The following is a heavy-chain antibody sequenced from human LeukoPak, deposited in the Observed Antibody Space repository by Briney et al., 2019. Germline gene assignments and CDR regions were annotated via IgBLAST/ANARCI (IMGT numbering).Heavy chain of an antibody. D-gene: IGHD2-21*02. Sequence: PGGSLRLSCAASGFSFRSYWMHWVRQPPGKGLLWVSRINSDGSGTTYADSVKGRFTISRDNAKNTVYLQMNSLRAEDTAVYYCARDLHCGGDCYAFDYWGQGTLVTVSS. CDR3: ARDLHCGGDCYAFDY. V-gene: IGHV3-74*01. CDR1: GFSFRSYW. J-gene: IGHJ4*02. CDR2: INSDGSGT.